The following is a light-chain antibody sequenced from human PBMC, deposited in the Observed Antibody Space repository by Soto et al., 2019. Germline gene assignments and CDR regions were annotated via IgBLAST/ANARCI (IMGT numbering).Light chain of an antibody. CDR2: WAS. CDR3: QQYYDIPPT. CDR1: QSVLYSSTNRNY. V-gene: IGKV4-1*01. Sequence: DIVMTQSPDSLAVSLGERATINCKSSQSVLYSSTNRNYLAWYQQKPGQPPNLLIYWASTRESGVPDRSSGSGSGTDFTLTISSLQAEDVAVYYCQQYYDIPPTFGQGTKVEIK. J-gene: IGKJ1*01.